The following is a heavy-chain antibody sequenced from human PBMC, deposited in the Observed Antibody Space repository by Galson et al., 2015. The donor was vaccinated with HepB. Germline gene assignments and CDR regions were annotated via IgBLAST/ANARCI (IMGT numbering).Heavy chain of an antibody. V-gene: IGHV5-51*01. J-gene: IGHJ3*02. CDR3: ARHLVSGRAPHTYYYDSSGYSGDAFDI. Sequence: QSGAEVKKPGESLKISCKGSGYSFTSYWIGWVRQMPGKGLEWMGIIYPGDSDTRYSPSFQGQVTISADKSISTAYLQWSSLKASDTAMYYCARHLVSGRAPHTYYYDSSGYSGDAFDIWGQGTMVTVSS. CDR2: IYPGDSDT. CDR1: GYSFTSYW. D-gene: IGHD3-22*01.